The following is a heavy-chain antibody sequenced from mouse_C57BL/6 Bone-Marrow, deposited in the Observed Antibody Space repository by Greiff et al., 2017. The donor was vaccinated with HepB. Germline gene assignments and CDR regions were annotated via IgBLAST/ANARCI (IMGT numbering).Heavy chain of an antibody. J-gene: IGHJ4*01. CDR1: GFTFSDYG. V-gene: IGHV5-15*01. CDR2: ISNLAYSI. Sequence: EVKLMESGGGLVQPGGSLKLSCAASGFTFSDYGMAWVRQAPRKGPEWVAFISNLAYSIYYADTVTGRFTISRENAKNTLYLEMSSLRSEDTAMYYCARRDDDGYYAMDYWGQGTSVTVSS. CDR3: ARRDDDGYYAMDY. D-gene: IGHD2-4*01.